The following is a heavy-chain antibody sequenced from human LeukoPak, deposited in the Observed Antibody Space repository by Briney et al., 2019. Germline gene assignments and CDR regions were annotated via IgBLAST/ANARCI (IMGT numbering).Heavy chain of an antibody. CDR2: VKCKADSYTT. Sequence: GGSLRLSCTASTLTFSVHFMGWVRQAPGKGLEWIGRVKCKADSYTTEYAASVKGRFTISRDDSRNSVYLQMNSLKTEDTAMYYCARAAYAHGLDYWGQGTLVTVSS. J-gene: IGHJ4*02. V-gene: IGHV3-72*01. D-gene: IGHD3/OR15-3a*01. CDR3: ARAAYAHGLDY. CDR1: TLTFSVHF.